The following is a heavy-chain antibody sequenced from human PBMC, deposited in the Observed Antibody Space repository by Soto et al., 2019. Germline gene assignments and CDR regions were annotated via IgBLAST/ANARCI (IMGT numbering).Heavy chain of an antibody. CDR1: GGSISGGGYY. Sequence: SQTLSLTCTVSGGSISGGGYYWSWIRQHPGKGLEWIGYIYYSGSTYYNPSLKSRVTISVDTSKNQFSLKLSSVTAADTAVYSCAREGGWKQWPPGYYGMDVWAQGTTVTVSS. CDR2: IYYSGST. J-gene: IGHJ6*02. V-gene: IGHV4-31*03. CDR3: AREGGWKQWPPGYYGMDV. D-gene: IGHD6-19*01.